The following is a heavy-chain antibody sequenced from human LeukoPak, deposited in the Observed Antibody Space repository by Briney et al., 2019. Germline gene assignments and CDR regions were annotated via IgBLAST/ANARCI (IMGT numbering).Heavy chain of an antibody. CDR2: IYYSGST. V-gene: IGHV4-39*07. Sequence: SETLSLTCTVSGGSISSSSYYWGWIRQPPGKGLEWIGSIYYSGSTYYNPSLKSRVTISVDTSKNQFSLKLSSVTAADTAVYYCASGTTVPNLFWGQGTLVTVSS. CDR1: GGSISSSSYY. CDR3: ASGTTVPNLF. D-gene: IGHD4-17*01. J-gene: IGHJ4*02.